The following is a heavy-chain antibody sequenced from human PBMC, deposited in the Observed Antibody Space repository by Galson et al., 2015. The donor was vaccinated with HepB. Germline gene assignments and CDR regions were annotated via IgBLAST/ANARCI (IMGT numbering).Heavy chain of an antibody. CDR2: ISGSGGST. J-gene: IGHJ4*02. D-gene: IGHD1-26*01. V-gene: IGHV3-23*01. CDR3: AKAPIVVLRCDYFDY. Sequence: SLRLSCAASGFTFSSYAMSWVRQAPGKELEWVSAISGSGGSTYYADSVKGRFTISRDNSKNTLYLQMNSLRAEDTAVYYCAKAPIVVLRCDYFDYWGQGTLVTVSS. CDR1: GFTFSSYA.